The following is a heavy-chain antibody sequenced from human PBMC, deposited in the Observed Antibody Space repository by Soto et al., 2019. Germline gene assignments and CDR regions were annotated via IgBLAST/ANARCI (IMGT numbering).Heavy chain of an antibody. CDR3: TTEGRTGTTLLYAFDI. Sequence: GGSLRLSCTASGFTFGDYAMSWVRQAPGKGLEWVGFIRSKAYGGTTEYAASVKGRFTISRDDSKSIAYLQMNSLKTEDTAVYYCTTEGRTGTTLLYAFDIWGQGTMVTVSS. CDR1: GFTFGDYA. CDR2: IRSKAYGGTT. J-gene: IGHJ3*02. V-gene: IGHV3-49*04. D-gene: IGHD1-7*01.